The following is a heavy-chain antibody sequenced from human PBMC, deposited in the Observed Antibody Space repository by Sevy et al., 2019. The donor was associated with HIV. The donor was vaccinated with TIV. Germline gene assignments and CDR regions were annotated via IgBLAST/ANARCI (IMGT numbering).Heavy chain of an antibody. CDR3: AREDVILWFGELNYYYGMDV. J-gene: IGHJ6*02. CDR2: IKQDGSEK. D-gene: IGHD3-10*01. CDR1: GFTFSSYW. Sequence: GGSLRLSCAASGFTFSSYWMSWVRQAPGKGLEWVANIKQDGSEKYYVDSVKGRFTISRDNAKNSLYLQMNSLRAEETAVYYCAREDVILWFGELNYYYGMDVWGQGTTVTVSS. V-gene: IGHV3-7*01.